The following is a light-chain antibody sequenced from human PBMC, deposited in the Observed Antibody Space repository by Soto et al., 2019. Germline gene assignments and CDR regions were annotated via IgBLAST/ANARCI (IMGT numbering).Light chain of an antibody. CDR3: QQADSFPQT. CDR2: DAS. J-gene: IGKJ1*01. Sequence: IPVSQSPSTLSASVGDRVTVTCRASQTIGSWLAWYQQKPGRAPKLLIFDASSLESGVPSRFSGSGSGTDFTLTISSLQPEDFATYYCQQADSFPQTFGQGTKVDIK. V-gene: IGKV1-5*01. CDR1: QTIGSW.